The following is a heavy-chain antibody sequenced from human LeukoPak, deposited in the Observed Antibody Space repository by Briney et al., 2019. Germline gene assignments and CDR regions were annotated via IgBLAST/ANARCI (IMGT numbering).Heavy chain of an antibody. V-gene: IGHV3-23*01. D-gene: IGHD2-15*01. CDR1: GFTFSSYA. CDR2: ISGGGGST. CDR3: AKGRYCSGGSCFLAMVHTNDY. Sequence: GGSLRLSCAASGFTFSSYAMSWVRQAPGKGLEWVSAISGGGGSTYYADSVKGRFTISRDNSKNTLYLQMNSLRAEDTAVYYCAKGRYCSGGSCFLAMVHTNDYWGQGTLVTVSS. J-gene: IGHJ4*02.